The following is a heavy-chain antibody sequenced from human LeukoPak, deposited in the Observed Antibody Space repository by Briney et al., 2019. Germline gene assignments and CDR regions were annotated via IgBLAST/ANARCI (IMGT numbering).Heavy chain of an antibody. CDR2: ISGYNGNT. CDR1: GYTFTNYD. Sequence: ASVKVSCKASGYTFTNYDINWVRQAPGQGLEWMGWISGYNGNTKFEEKFQDRFTMTTDTSTNTAYMELRSLRSDDTATYYCATGYPKRRPSDMLTIPLFDYWGQGSLVIVSS. D-gene: IGHD3-9*01. J-gene: IGHJ4*02. CDR3: ATGYPKRRPSDMLTIPLFDY. V-gene: IGHV1-18*01.